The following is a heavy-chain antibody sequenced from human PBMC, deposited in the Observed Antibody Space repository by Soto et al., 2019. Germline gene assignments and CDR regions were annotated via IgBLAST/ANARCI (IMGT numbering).Heavy chain of an antibody. Sequence: GGSLSLSFAASGFTFRNYWMHWVRQAPGKGLVWVSRVNSDGDTTYYADSVKGRFTISRDNAKNTLHLQMNSLGAEDTAVYYCASNYAYAEGYYFYGIDVWGQGTTVTVSS. V-gene: IGHV3-74*01. CDR2: VNSDGDTT. J-gene: IGHJ6*02. D-gene: IGHD3-16*01. CDR1: GFTFRNYW. CDR3: ASNYAYAEGYYFYGIDV.